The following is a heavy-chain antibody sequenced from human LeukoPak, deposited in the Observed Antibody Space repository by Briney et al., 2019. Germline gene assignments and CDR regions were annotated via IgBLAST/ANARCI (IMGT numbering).Heavy chain of an antibody. V-gene: IGHV7-4-1*02. CDR3: ARVGRPFYYYYMDV. D-gene: IGHD6-6*01. CDR2: INTNTGNP. CDR1: GYTFNNYA. Sequence: GASVKVSCKASGYTFNNYAMNWVRQAPGQGLEWMGWINTNTGNPTYAQGFTGRFIFSFDTSVSTAYLQISSLKAEDTAIYCCARVGRPFYYYYMDVWGKGTTVTVSS. J-gene: IGHJ6*03.